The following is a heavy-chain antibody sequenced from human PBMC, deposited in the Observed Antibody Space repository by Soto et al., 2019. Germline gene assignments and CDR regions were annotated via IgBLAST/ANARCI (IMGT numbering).Heavy chain of an antibody. V-gene: IGHV4-59*01. CDR3: AVSSSTSCYRL. D-gene: IGHD2-2*02. Sequence: SQTLSLTCTVSGGSISSYYWSWIRQPPGKGLEWIGYIYYSGSTNYNPSLKSRVTISVDTSKNQFSLKLSSVTAADTAVYYCAVSSSTSCYRLWGQGTLVTVSS. CDR2: IYYSGST. CDR1: GGSISSYY. J-gene: IGHJ4*02.